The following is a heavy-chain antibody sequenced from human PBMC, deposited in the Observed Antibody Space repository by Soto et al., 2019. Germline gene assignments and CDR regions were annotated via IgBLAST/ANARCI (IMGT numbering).Heavy chain of an antibody. J-gene: IGHJ4*02. CDR2: IYHSGTT. D-gene: IGHD3-22*01. CDR3: ARAPYREYNDGRGRHLDF. CDR1: GGSISSNNW. V-gene: IGHV4-4*02. Sequence: QVQLQESGPGLVKPSGTLSLSCGVSGGSISSNNWWSWVRQPPEKGLEWIGEIYHSGTTNYNPSRTSRVTVSVEKSKNQFSLRLSSVTAADTAIYYCARAPYREYNDGRGRHLDFWGQGTLVIVSS.